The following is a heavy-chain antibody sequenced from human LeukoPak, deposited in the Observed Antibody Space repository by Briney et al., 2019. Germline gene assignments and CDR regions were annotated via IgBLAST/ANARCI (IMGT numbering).Heavy chain of an antibody. V-gene: IGHV3-21*01. J-gene: IGHJ5*02. D-gene: IGHD2-15*01. CDR2: ISTSSSYI. CDR3: ARGADGVSSNSRGWFDP. CDR1: GFTFNRYN. Sequence: GGSPRLSCAASGFTFNRYNMNCVRRAPGKGLECVSSISTSSSYIYYADSVRGRFTISRDNAKNSLYLQMNSLRAEDTAVYSCARGADGVSSNSRGWFDPWGQGTLVTVSS.